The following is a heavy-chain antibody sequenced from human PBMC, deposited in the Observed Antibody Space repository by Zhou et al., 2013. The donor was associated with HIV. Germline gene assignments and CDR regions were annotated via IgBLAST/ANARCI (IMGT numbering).Heavy chain of an antibody. CDR3: ATSPRISDCSSTSCYVDWFDP. Sequence: QVQLVQSGAEVKKPGSSVKVSCKASGGTFSSYAISWVRQAPGQGLEWMGRIIPILGIANYAQKFQGRVTITADKSTSTAYMELSSLRSEDTAVYYCATSPRISDCSSTSCYVDWFDPLGPGNPGHRLL. D-gene: IGHD2-2*01. CDR2: IIPILGIA. V-gene: IGHV1-69*04. J-gene: IGHJ5*02. CDR1: GGTFSSYA.